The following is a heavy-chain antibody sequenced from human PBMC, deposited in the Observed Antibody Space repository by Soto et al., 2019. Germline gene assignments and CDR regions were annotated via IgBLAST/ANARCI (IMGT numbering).Heavy chain of an antibody. J-gene: IGHJ5*02. Sequence: QVQLQESGPGLVKPSETLSLTCTVSGDSINSNFWTWVRQPPGKGLEWIGYIYHSGRTKYNPSLKRLHPIPIDQSENHFSLKVNSETAADTALYHCARLVGYGDQGRFGPWGQGTLVNVSS. CDR1: GDSINSNF. CDR3: ARLVGYGDQGRFGP. D-gene: IGHD5-18*01. V-gene: IGHV4-59*08. CDR2: IYHSGRT.